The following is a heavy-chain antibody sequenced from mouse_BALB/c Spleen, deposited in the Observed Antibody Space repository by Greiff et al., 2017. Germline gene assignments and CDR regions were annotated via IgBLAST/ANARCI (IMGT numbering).Heavy chain of an antibody. J-gene: IGHJ4*01. Sequence: DVKLQESGAELVKPGASVKLSCTASGFNIKDTYMHWVKQRPEQGLEWIGRIDPANGNTKYDPKFQGKATITADTSSNTAYLQLSSLTSEDTAVYYCARHSPGYAMDYWGQGTSVTVSS. CDR3: ARHSPGYAMDY. CDR2: IDPANGNT. V-gene: IGHV14-3*02. CDR1: GFNIKDTY.